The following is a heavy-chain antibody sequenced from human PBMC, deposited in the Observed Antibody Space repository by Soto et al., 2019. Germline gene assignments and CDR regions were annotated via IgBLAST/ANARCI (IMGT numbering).Heavy chain of an antibody. D-gene: IGHD3-22*01. Sequence: NPWGPLRLSCAASVFTFSDYYMSWIRQAPGKGLEWVSYISSSGSTIYYADSVKGRFTISRDNAKNSLYLQMNSLRAEDTAVYYCARGPSSDYDSSWGQGTLVTVSS. V-gene: IGHV3-11*01. CDR3: ARGPSSDYDSS. CDR2: ISSSGSTI. CDR1: VFTFSDYY. J-gene: IGHJ4*02.